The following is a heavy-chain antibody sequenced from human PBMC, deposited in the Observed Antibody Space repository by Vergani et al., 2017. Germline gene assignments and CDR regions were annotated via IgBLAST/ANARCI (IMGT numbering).Heavy chain of an antibody. J-gene: IGHJ6*02. CDR3: ARDTAAGVYYYGMDV. D-gene: IGHD6-13*01. CDR1: GFPFSDYY. CDR2: ISSTSSYT. V-gene: IGHV3-11*05. Sequence: QVQLVESGGGLVKPGGSLRLSSAASGFPFSDYYMSWIRPAPGKGLEWVSYISSTSSYTNYADSLKGRFTISRDNAKNSLYLQMNSLRAEDTAVYYCARDTAAGVYYYGMDVWGQGTTVTVSS.